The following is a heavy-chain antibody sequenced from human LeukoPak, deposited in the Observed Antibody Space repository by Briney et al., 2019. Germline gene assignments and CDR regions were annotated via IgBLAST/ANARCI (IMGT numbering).Heavy chain of an antibody. CDR2: IYYSGTT. J-gene: IGHJ3*01. D-gene: IGHD6-13*01. CDR1: GGSISISSYY. CDR3: ARQGTAAARPGDAFDL. Sequence: PSQTLSLTCTVSGGSISISSYYWGWIRQPPGKGLEWIGGIYYSGTTYYNPYLKRRVTISVDTYKNQFPLKLSLVTAADTAVYYCARQGTAAARPGDAFDLWGQGTMVTVSS. V-gene: IGHV4-39*01.